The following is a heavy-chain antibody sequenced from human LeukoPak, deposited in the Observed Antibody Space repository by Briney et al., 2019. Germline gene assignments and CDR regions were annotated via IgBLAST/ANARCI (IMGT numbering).Heavy chain of an antibody. V-gene: IGHV3-23*01. CDR3: AKRGIVIRGVLIIGFHKEAYYFDY. CDR2: ISESAGGT. CDR1: GITVSNYA. J-gene: IGHJ4*02. D-gene: IGHD3-10*01. Sequence: PGGSLRLSCVVSGITVSNYAMSWVRQAPGKGLEWVSGISESAGGTKYADSVKGRSTISRDNSLNTVYLQMNSLRAEDTAVYFCAKRGIVIRGVLIIGFHKEAYYFDYWGQGILVTVSS.